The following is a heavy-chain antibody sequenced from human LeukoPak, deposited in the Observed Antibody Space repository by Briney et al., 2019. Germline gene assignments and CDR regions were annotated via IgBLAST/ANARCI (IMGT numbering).Heavy chain of an antibody. Sequence: GGSLRLSCEPSGFTYGYYWMTWVRQAPGKGLDWVANINQYGNETYYVDSVKVRFFIFRDNVKNSLYRQMNRLRAQDTAVYYCARDSGDYRGQGPLVPASS. J-gene: IGHJ4*02. CDR1: GFTYGYYW. CDR3: ARDSGDY. V-gene: IGHV3-7*01. CDR2: INQYGNET.